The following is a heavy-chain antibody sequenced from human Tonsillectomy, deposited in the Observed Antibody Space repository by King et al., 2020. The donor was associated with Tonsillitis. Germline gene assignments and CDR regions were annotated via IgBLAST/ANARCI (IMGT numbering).Heavy chain of an antibody. CDR2: IRNDGRNK. Sequence: VQLVESGGGVVQPGGSLRLSCAASGFSFSSYGMHWVRQAPGKGLEWVACIRNDGRNKYYADSVKGRFTISRDNSKNTLYLQMNSLRTEDTAVYYCAKXXXXNXXXAIXXYYXXDVXXXGXPVTV. CDR1: GFSFSSYG. J-gene: IGHJ6*01. CDR3: AKXXXXNXXXAIXXYYXXDV. V-gene: IGHV3-30*02.